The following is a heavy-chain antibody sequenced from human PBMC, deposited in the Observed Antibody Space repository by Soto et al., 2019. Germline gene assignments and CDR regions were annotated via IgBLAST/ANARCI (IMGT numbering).Heavy chain of an antibody. CDR3: ARTDIVTTNCFDP. CDR2: INHRGSA. V-gene: IGHV4-34*02. Sequence: QVHLQQWGAGLLKPSETLSLSSAVYGESFIGYYWTWIRQPPGKGLEWIGEINHRGSANYNPSLKSQVTISVDTSNNQFSLKLSSVTAADTSVYYCARTDIVTTNCFDPWGQGTLVTVSS. J-gene: IGHJ5*02. CDR1: GESFIGYY. D-gene: IGHD5-12*01.